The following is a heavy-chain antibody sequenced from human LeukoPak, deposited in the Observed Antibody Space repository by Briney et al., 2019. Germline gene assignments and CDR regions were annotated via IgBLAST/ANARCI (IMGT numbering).Heavy chain of an antibody. CDR2: INSDGGST. D-gene: IGHD6-13*01. CDR3: ASEPGQQLGNWFDP. J-gene: IGHJ5*02. V-gene: IGHV3-74*01. Sequence: PGGSLRLSCAASGFTFSSYWMHWVRQAPGKGLVWVSRINSDGGSTSYADSVKGRFTISRDNAKNTLYLQMNSLRAEDTAVYYCASEPGQQLGNWFDPWGQGTLVTVSS. CDR1: GFTFSSYW.